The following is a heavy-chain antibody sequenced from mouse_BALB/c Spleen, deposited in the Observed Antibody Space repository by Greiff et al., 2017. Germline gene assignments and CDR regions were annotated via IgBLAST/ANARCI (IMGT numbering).Heavy chain of an antibody. J-gene: IGHJ3*01. Sequence: EVKLMESGGGLVQPGGSRKLSCAASGFTFSSFGMHWVRQAPEKGLEWVAYISSGSSTIYYADTVKGRFTISRDNPKNTLFLQMTSLRSEDTAMYYCASIYYGYDGGFAYWGQGTLVTVSA. D-gene: IGHD2-2*01. CDR3: ASIYYGYDGGFAY. CDR2: ISSGSSTI. CDR1: GFTFSSFG. V-gene: IGHV5-17*02.